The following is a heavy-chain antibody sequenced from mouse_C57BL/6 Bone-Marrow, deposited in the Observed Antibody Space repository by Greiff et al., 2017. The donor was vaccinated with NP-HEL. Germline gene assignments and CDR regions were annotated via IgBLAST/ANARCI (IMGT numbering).Heavy chain of an antibody. V-gene: IGHV5-6*01. J-gene: IGHJ3*01. Sequence: EVKLQESGGDLVKPGGSLKLSCAASGFTFSSYGMSWVRQTPDKRLEWVATICSGGSYTYYPDSVKGRVTISRDNAKSTLYLQMSSLKSEDTAMYYCARHDYDYVLFAYWGQGTLVTVSA. CDR2: ICSGGSYT. CDR1: GFTFSSYG. D-gene: IGHD2-4*01. CDR3: ARHDYDYVLFAY.